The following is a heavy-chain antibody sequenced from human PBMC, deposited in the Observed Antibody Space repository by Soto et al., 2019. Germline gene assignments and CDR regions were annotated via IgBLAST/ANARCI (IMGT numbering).Heavy chain of an antibody. J-gene: IGHJ4*02. V-gene: IGHV4-4*02. CDR2: MYHSGGA. D-gene: IGHD3-3*01. Sequence: SETLGITCVFSAGSISIYDWWTWFRQPPGKGLEWIGKMYHSGGADYSPSLKSRVTISADSSKNHFSLRLTGVTAADTAVYYCATGNVDSMLEYWGQGTKVTVSS. CDR1: AGSISIYDW. CDR3: ATGNVDSMLEY.